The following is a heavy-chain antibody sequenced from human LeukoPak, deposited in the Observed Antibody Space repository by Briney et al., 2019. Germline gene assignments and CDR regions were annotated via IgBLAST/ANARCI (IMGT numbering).Heavy chain of an antibody. CDR2: INQDGSEK. Sequence: GGSLRLSCAASGFTFSDYGMHWVRQAPGKGLEWVANINQDGSEKYYVDSVKGRFTISRDNAKNSLYLQMNSLRVEDTAVYYCATEQWLVYWGQGTLVTVSS. CDR1: GFTFSDYG. CDR3: ATEQWLVY. V-gene: IGHV3-7*03. J-gene: IGHJ4*02. D-gene: IGHD6-19*01.